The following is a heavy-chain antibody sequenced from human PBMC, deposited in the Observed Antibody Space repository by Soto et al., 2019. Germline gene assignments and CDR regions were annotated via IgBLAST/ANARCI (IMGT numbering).Heavy chain of an antibody. V-gene: IGHV1-2*04. CDR3: ARNLNGDYFDY. CDR1: GYTFNGQY. CDR2: INPNSGGT. J-gene: IGHJ4*02. Sequence: ASVKVSCKASGYTFNGQYMHWVRQAPGQGLEWMGWINPNSGGTNYAQKFQGWVTMTRDTSISTAYMELSRLRSDDTAVYYCARNLNGDYFDYWGQGTLVTVSS. D-gene: IGHD4-17*01.